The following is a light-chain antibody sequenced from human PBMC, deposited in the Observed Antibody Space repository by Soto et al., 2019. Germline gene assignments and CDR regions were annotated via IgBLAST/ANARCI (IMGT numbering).Light chain of an antibody. J-gene: IGKJ2*01. Sequence: DIQMTQSPSSLSASIGDRVTITCRASRSISNYLHWYQQKPGKAPELLIYAASSLQSGDPARFSGSGSGTDFTLTISSLQPEDLGTYYCQQSYTNPRTFGEGTRLEIK. V-gene: IGKV1-39*01. CDR1: RSISNY. CDR2: AAS. CDR3: QQSYTNPRT.